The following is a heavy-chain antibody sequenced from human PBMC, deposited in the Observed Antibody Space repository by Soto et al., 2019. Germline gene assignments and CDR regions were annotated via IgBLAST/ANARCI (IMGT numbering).Heavy chain of an antibody. J-gene: IGHJ3*02. V-gene: IGHV3-23*01. CDR2: ISGSGGST. Sequence: GGYLRLSCAASGFTFSSYAMSWVRQAPGKGLEWVSAISGSGGSTYYADSVKGRFTISRDNSKNTLYLQMNSLGAEDTAVYYFLKVKGGARYASDIRGQGTMVTVSS. CDR1: GFTFSSYA. CDR3: LKVKGGARYASDI. D-gene: IGHD3-16*01.